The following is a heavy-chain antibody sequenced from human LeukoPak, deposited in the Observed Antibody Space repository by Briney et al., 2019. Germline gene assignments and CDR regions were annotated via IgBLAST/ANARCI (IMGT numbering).Heavy chain of an antibody. CDR3: ARRNGQVIVATFRRRYYFDY. CDR2: INHSGST. J-gene: IGHJ4*02. Sequence: PSETLSLTCAVYGGSFSGYYWSWIRQPPGKGLEWIGEINHSGSTNYNPSLKSRVTISINTSKNQFSLKLSSVTAADTAVYYCARRNGQVIVATFRRRYYFDYWGQGTLVTVSS. V-gene: IGHV4-34*01. CDR1: GGSFSGYY. D-gene: IGHD5-12*01.